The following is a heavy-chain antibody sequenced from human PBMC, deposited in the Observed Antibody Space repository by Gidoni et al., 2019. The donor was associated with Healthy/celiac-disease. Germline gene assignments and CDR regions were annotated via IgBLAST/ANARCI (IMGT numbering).Heavy chain of an antibody. J-gene: IGHJ4*02. CDR2: ISWNSGSI. CDR1: GFTFDDYA. D-gene: IGHD3-22*01. V-gene: IGHV3-9*01. CDR3: AKDTGYYYDSSGYFDY. Sequence: EVQLVESGGGLVQPGRSLRLSSPASGFTFDDYAMHWVRQAPGKGLEWVSGISWNSGSIGYADSVKGRFTISRDNAKNSLYLQMNSLRAEDTALYYCAKDTGYYYDSSGYFDYWGQGTLVTVAS.